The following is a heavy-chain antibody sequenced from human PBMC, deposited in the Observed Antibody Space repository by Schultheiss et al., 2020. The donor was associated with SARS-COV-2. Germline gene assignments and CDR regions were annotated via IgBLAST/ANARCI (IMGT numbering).Heavy chain of an antibody. V-gene: IGHV4-39*07. D-gene: IGHD6-13*01. CDR2: INHSGST. J-gene: IGHJ6*02. Sequence: SETLSLTCTVSGGSISSSSYYWGWIRQPPGKGLEWIGEINHSGSTNYNPSLKSRVTISVDTSKNQFSLKLSSVTAADTAVYYCARLPSSSYLRPYYYGMDVWGQGTTVTVSS. CDR1: GGSISSSSYY. CDR3: ARLPSSSYLRPYYYGMDV.